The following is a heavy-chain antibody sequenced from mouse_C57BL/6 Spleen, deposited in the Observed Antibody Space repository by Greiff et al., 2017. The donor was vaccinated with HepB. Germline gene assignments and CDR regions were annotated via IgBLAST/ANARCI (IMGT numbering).Heavy chain of an antibody. CDR2: IDPNSGGT. CDR1: GYTFTSYW. J-gene: IGHJ2*01. V-gene: IGHV1-72*01. D-gene: IGHD1-2*01. Sequence: QVQLQQPGAELVKPGASVKLSCKASGYTFTSYWMHWVKQRPGRGLEWIGRIDPNSGGTKYNEKFKSKATLTVDKPSSTAYMQLSSLTSEDSAVSYCARRRALGYYGYYFDYWGQGTTLTVSS. CDR3: ARRRALGYYGYYFDY.